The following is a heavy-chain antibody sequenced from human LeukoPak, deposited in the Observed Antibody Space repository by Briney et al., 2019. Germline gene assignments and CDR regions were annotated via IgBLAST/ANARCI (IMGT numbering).Heavy chain of an antibody. J-gene: IGHJ3*02. V-gene: IGHV3-48*01. CDR1: GFTFSSYS. CDR3: ARDRHDYGDPHDAFDI. Sequence: GGSLRLSCAASGFTFSSYSMNWVRQAPGKGLEWVSYISSSSSTIYYADSVKGRFTISRDNAKNSLYLQMNSLRAEDTAVYYCARDRHDYGDPHDAFDIWGQGTMVTVSS. CDR2: ISSSSSTI. D-gene: IGHD4-17*01.